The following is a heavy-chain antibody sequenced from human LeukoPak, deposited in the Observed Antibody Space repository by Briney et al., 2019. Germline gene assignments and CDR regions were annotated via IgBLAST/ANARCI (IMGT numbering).Heavy chain of an antibody. Sequence: ASVKVSCKASVGTFSSYAISWVRQAPGHGLEWMGGIIPIFGTANYAQKFQGRVTITADKSTSTADMELSSLRSEDTAVYYCARDGELDRGVAGTGHFQHWGQGTLVTVSS. CDR3: ARDGELDRGVAGTGHFQH. V-gene: IGHV1-69*06. J-gene: IGHJ1*01. CDR2: IIPIFGTA. D-gene: IGHD6-19*01. CDR1: VGTFSSYA.